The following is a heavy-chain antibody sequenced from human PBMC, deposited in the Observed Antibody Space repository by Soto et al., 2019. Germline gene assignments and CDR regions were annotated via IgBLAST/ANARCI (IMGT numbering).Heavy chain of an antibody. Sequence: QVLLVQSGAEMKKPGSSVRVSCKAYGGSFSTSSINWVRQATGQRPEWMANILPIFGTADYAQKFQGRLTITADTSTNTAYMELRSLFSEDTAGYYCAMGHEFGGNSDAYDIWGQGTVVTVSS. V-gene: IGHV1-69*14. J-gene: IGHJ3*02. CDR3: AMGHEFGGNSDAYDI. CDR2: ILPIFGTA. D-gene: IGHD1-26*01. CDR1: GGSFSTSS.